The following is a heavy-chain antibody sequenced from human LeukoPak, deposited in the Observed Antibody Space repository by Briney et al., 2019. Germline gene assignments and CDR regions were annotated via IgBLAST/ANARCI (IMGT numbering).Heavy chain of an antibody. CDR3: AKRKSSDWYRGAFDI. V-gene: IGHV3-30*02. Sequence: GGSLRLSCAASGFTFSSYGMHWVRQAPGKGLEWVVFIRYDGSNKYYADSVKGRFTISRDNSKNTLYLQMNSLRAEDTAVYYCAKRKSSDWYRGAFDIWGQGTMVTVSS. CDR2: IRYDGSNK. J-gene: IGHJ3*02. D-gene: IGHD6-19*01. CDR1: GFTFSSYG.